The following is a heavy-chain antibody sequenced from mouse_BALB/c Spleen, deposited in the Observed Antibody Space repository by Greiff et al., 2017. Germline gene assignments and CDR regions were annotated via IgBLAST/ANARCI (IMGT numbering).Heavy chain of an antibody. CDR1: GYTFSSYW. Sequence: VQLQQSGAELMKPGASVKISCKATGYTFSSYWIEWVKQRPGHGLEWIGEIIPGSGSTNYKEKFKGKATFTADTSSNTAYMQLSSLTSEDSAVYYCARSGALSTMVTTRAWFAYWGQGTLVTVSA. CDR3: ARSGALSTMVTTRAWFAY. CDR2: IIPGSGST. J-gene: IGHJ3*01. D-gene: IGHD2-2*01. V-gene: IGHV1-9*01.